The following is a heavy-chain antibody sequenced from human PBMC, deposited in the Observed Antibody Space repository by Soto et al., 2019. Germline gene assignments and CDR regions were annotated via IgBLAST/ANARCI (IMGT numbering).Heavy chain of an antibody. CDR1: GGAFSSYA. D-gene: IGHD3-22*01. CDR2: IIPIFGTA. CDR3: ARDVTYYYDSSGYYADYFDY. V-gene: IGHV1-69*13. Sequence: SVKVSCKASGGAFSSYAISWVRQAPGQGLEWMGGIIPIFGTANYAQKFQGRVTITADESTSTAYMELSSLRSEDTAVYYCARDVTYYYDSSGYYADYFDYWGQGTLVTV. J-gene: IGHJ4*02.